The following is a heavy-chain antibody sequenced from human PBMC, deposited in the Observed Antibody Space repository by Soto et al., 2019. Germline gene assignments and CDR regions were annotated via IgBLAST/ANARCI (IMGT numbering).Heavy chain of an antibody. CDR1: GGSISSGGYY. CDR3: AREHSGEAYCFDY. Sequence: PSETLSLTCTVSGGSISSGGYYWSWIRQHPGKGLEWIGYIYYSGSTYYNPSLKSRVTISVDTSKNQFSLKLSSVTAADTAVYYCAREHSGEAYCFDYWGQGTLVTVSS. D-gene: IGHD1-26*01. CDR2: IYYSGST. J-gene: IGHJ4*02. V-gene: IGHV4-31*03.